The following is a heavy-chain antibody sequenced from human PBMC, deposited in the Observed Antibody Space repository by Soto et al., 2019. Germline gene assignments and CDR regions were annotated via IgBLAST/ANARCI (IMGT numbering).Heavy chain of an antibody. CDR2: ISYDGSNK. Sequence: ESGGGVVQPGRSLRLSCAASGFTFSSYAMHWVRQAPGKGLEWVAVISYDGSNKYYADSVKGRFTISRDNSKNTLYLQMNSLRAEDTAVYYCARDPLLTSGYDYWGQGTLVTVSS. V-gene: IGHV3-30-3*01. CDR3: ARDPLLTSGYDY. D-gene: IGHD6-25*01. CDR1: GFTFSSYA. J-gene: IGHJ4*02.